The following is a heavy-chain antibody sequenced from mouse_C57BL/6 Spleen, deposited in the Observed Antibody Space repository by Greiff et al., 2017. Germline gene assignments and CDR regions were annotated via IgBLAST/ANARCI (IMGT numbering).Heavy chain of an antibody. CDR1: GYAFSSSW. D-gene: IGHD2-4*01. Sequence: QVQLKQSGPELVKPGASVKISCKASGYAFSSSWMNWVKQRPGKGLEWIGRIYPGDGDTNYNGKFKGKATLTADKSSSTAYMQLSSLTSEDSAVYFCASGDYDVRFAYWGQGTLVTVSA. V-gene: IGHV1-82*01. J-gene: IGHJ3*01. CDR3: ASGDYDVRFAY. CDR2: IYPGDGDT.